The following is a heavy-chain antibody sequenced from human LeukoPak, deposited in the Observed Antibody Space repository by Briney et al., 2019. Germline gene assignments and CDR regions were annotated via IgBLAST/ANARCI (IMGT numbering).Heavy chain of an antibody. D-gene: IGHD3-10*01. Sequence: SETLSLTCAVSGGSISSSNWWSWVRQPPGKGLEWIGEIYHSGSTNYNPSLKSRVTISVDTSKNQFSLKLSSVTAADTAVYYCARDYGSGRLSHFWPFDIWGQGTMVTVSS. V-gene: IGHV4-4*02. J-gene: IGHJ3*02. CDR1: GGSISSSNW. CDR3: ARDYGSGRLSHFWPFDI. CDR2: IYHSGST.